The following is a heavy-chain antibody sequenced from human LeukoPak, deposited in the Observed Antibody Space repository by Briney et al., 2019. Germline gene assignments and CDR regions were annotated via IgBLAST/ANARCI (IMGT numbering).Heavy chain of an antibody. CDR1: DGSITSGIYF. CDR2: IFYCGAT. J-gene: IGHJ4*02. V-gene: IGHV4-39*01. D-gene: IGHD1-1*01. CDR3: ARHGHKNEYVRPGVDS. Sequence: SETLSLTCTVSDGSITSGIYFWGWIRQPPGKGLEWLGSIFYCGATYYNPSLKSRVSIYIDTSKKHFSLQLTSVTAADSAVYYCARHGHKNEYVRPGVDSWGQGTRVTVSS.